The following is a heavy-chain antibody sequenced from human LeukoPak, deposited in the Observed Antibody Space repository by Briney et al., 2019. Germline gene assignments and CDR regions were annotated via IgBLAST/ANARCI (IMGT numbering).Heavy chain of an antibody. CDR1: GFTFSSYG. V-gene: IGHV3-30*02. Sequence: PGGSLGLSCAASGFTFSSYGMYWVRQAPSKGLEWVASILYDGSNKFYLDSVKGRFTISRDNSRNTLYLHMNSLRAEDTAVYYCARLTGWDNYYSYMDVWGKGTTVTVSS. D-gene: IGHD6-19*01. J-gene: IGHJ6*03. CDR2: ILYDGSNK. CDR3: ARLTGWDNYYSYMDV.